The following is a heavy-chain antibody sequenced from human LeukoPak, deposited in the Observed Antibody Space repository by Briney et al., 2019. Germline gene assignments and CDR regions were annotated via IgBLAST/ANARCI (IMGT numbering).Heavy chain of an antibody. CDR3: ARGPLWFGHNGMDV. J-gene: IGHJ6*02. CDR2: IYSGGST. D-gene: IGHD2-21*01. V-gene: IGHV3-53*01. CDR1: GFTVSNND. Sequence: GGSLRLSCAASGFTVSNNDMSWVRQAPGKGLEWVSVIYSGGSTYYADSVKGRFTISRDNSKNTLYLQMNSLRAEDTAVYHCARGPLWFGHNGMDVWGQGTTVTVSS.